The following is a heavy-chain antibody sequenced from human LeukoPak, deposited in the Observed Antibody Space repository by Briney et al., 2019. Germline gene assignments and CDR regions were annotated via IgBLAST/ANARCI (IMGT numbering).Heavy chain of an antibody. CDR1: GFTFSSYS. V-gene: IGHV3-21*01. CDR3: ARVPYYYDSSGYPP. J-gene: IGHJ5*02. CDR2: ISSSSSYI. D-gene: IGHD3-22*01. Sequence: GGSLRLSCAASGFTFSSYSMNWVRQAPGKGLEWVSSISSSSSYIYYADSVKGRFTISRDNAKNSLYLQMNSLRDEDTAVYYCARVPYYYDSSGYPPWGQGTLVTVSS.